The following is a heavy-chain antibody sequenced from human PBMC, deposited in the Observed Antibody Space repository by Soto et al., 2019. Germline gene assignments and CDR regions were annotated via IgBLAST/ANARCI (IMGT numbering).Heavy chain of an antibody. D-gene: IGHD4-17*01. CDR3: ARSGYTVTTNYYYYMDV. CDR2: INHSGST. Sequence: SETLSLTCAVYGGSFSGYYWSWIRQPPGKGLEWIGEINHSGSTNYNPSLKSRVTISVDTSKNQFSLKLSSVTAADTAVYYCARSGYTVTTNYYYYMDVWGKGTTVTVSS. CDR1: GGSFSGYY. V-gene: IGHV4-34*01. J-gene: IGHJ6*03.